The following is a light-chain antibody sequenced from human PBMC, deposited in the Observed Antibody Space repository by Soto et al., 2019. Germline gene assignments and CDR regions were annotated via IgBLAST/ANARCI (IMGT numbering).Light chain of an antibody. J-gene: IGKJ1*01. CDR3: QQYNSYSPM. CDR2: KAS. Sequence: DIQMTQSPSTLSASVGDRVTITCRASQSISGWLAWYQQRPGKAPNLLIYKASTLESGVPSRFSGSGSGTEFTLTISSLQPDDFATYYCQQYNSYSPMFGQGTKVEIK. V-gene: IGKV1-5*03. CDR1: QSISGW.